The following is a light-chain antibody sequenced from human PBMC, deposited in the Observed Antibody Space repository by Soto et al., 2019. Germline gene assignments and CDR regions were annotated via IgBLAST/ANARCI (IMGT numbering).Light chain of an antibody. Sequence: QPVLTQPPSVSGAPGQRVTIFCTGSSYNIGAGYDVHWYQQLPGTAPKLLIYGNSTRPSGVPDRFSGSKSGTSASLAITGLQAEDEADYYCQSYDSSLSGSVVFGGGTKLTVL. J-gene: IGLJ2*01. CDR1: SYNIGAGYD. V-gene: IGLV1-40*01. CDR2: GNS. CDR3: QSYDSSLSGSVV.